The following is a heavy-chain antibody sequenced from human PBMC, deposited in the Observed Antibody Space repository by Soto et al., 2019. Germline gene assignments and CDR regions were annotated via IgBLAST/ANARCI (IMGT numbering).Heavy chain of an antibody. CDR3: ARHVSGWYRRRPESWFDP. Sequence: PSETLSLTCTVSGGSVSSGSYYWSWIRQPPGKGLEWIGYIYYSGSTNYNPSLKSRVTISVDTSKNQFSLKLSSVTAADTAVYYCARHVSGWYRRRPESWFDPWGQGTLVTVSS. CDR1: GGSVSSGSYY. D-gene: IGHD6-19*01. J-gene: IGHJ5*02. V-gene: IGHV4-61*01. CDR2: IYYSGST.